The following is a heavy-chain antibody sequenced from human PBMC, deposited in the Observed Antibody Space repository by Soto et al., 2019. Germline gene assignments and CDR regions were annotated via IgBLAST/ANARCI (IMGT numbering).Heavy chain of an antibody. V-gene: IGHV3-74*01. J-gene: IGHJ4*02. CDR3: VRRGASSAWYPY. CDR1: GFTFSGYW. Sequence: GGSLRLSCAASGFTFSGYWMDWVRQLPGKGLVWVSRINPGGSNTAYADSVKGRFTISRDNAKNTLYLQMNSLRADDSAVYYCVRRGASSAWYPYWGQGALVTVSS. CDR2: INPGGSNT. D-gene: IGHD6-19*01.